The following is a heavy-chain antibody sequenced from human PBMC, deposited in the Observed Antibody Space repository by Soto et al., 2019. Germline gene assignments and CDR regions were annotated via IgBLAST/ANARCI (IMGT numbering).Heavy chain of an antibody. V-gene: IGHV1-69*01. CDR2: TIPTFGSP. CDR1: GGIFNSYG. J-gene: IGHJ5*02. Sequence: QVHLVQSGAEVKKSGSSVKVSCKTSGGIFNSYGLSWVRQAPGQGPEWMGQTIPTFGSPKYAQKFQGRVTLTADESTNTAYMELSSLTSEDTAIYYCAREKFSNYFDPWGQGTQVTVSS. CDR3: AREKFSNYFDP.